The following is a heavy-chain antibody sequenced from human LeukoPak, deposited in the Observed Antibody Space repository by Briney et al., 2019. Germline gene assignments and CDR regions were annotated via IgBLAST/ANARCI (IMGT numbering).Heavy chain of an antibody. Sequence: GGSLRLSCAASGFTFSSYAMHWVRQAPGKGLEYVSAISSNGGSTYYAHSVKGRFTISRDNSKNALSLQMGSLRAEDMAVYYCASGLAFDYWGQGALVTVSS. CDR1: GFTFSSYA. CDR2: ISSNGGST. J-gene: IGHJ4*02. CDR3: ASGLAFDY. V-gene: IGHV3-64*01. D-gene: IGHD3/OR15-3a*01.